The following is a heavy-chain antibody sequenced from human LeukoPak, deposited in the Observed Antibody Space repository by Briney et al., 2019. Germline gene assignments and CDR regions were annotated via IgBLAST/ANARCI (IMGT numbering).Heavy chain of an antibody. J-gene: IGHJ4*02. CDR3: ATSRTLDH. CDR2: ISSSSSYI. V-gene: IGHV3-21*04. Sequence: GSLRLSCAASGFTFSSYSMNWVRQAPGKGLEWVSSISSSSSYIYYADSVKGRFTISRDNAKSSLYLQMNSLRVEDTAVYYCATSRTLDHWGQGTLVTVSS. CDR1: GFTFSSYS.